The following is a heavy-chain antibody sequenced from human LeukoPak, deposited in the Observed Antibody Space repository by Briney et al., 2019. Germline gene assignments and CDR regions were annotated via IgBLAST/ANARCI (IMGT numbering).Heavy chain of an antibody. CDR1: GGSFSGYY. CDR3: ARGPLLTARRALYCDFWSGYIIENDY. V-gene: IGHV4-34*01. J-gene: IGHJ4*02. D-gene: IGHD3-3*01. Sequence: SETLSLTCAVYGGSFSGYYWSWIRQPPGKGLEWIGEINHSGSTNYNPSLKSRVTISVDTSKNQFSLKLSSVTAADTAVYYCARGPLLTARRALYCDFWSGYIIENDYWGQGTLVTVSS. CDR2: INHSGST.